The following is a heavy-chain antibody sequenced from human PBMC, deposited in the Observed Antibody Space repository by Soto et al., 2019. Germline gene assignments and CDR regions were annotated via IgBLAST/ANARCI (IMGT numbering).Heavy chain of an antibody. CDR2: ISHDGSKK. J-gene: IGHJ3*02. D-gene: IGHD1-26*01. CDR3: AVGTISVDVGAFDT. CDR1: GITLGSFG. Sequence: VQLVESGGGVVQPGGSLRLSCAASGITLGSFGVHWVRQVPGKGLEWLTVISHDGSKKYYADSVKGRFTVARDNPKNTVDLQMNSLRPEDTALYYCAVGTISVDVGAFDTWGPGTMVTVSA. V-gene: IGHV3-30*03.